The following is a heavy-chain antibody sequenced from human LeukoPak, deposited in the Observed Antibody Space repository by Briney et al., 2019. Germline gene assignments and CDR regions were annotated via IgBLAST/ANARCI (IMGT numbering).Heavy chain of an antibody. Sequence: PSETLSLTCTVSGGSMSPYHWGWIRQPPGKGLEWTGYIYYSGSTNYNPSLKSRVTISVDTSKNQFSLKLSSVTAADTAVYYCASSTHGLNWFDPWGQGTLVTVSS. CDR3: ASSTHGLNWFDP. CDR2: IYYSGST. J-gene: IGHJ5*02. D-gene: IGHD3-22*01. CDR1: GGSMSPYH. V-gene: IGHV4-59*01.